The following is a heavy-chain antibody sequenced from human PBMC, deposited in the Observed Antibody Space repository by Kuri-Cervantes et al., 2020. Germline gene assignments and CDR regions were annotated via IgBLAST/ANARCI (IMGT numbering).Heavy chain of an antibody. CDR2: IYHSGNT. J-gene: IGHJ5*02. Sequence: WGVSCGSISYSNWWIWGHQPTGKGLGGIGEIYHSGNTNYNPSLKSRVTISVDTSKNQFPLKLSSVTAADTAVYYCARGNVRYYGAGSYYDLHNRIDPWGQGTLVTVSS. CDR3: ARGNVRYYGAGSYYDLHNRIDP. CDR1: CGSISYSNW. V-gene: IGHV4-4*02. D-gene: IGHD3-10*01.